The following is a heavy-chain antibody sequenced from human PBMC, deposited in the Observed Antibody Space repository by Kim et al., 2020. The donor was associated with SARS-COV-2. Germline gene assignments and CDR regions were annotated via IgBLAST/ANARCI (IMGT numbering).Heavy chain of an antibody. D-gene: IGHD2-2*02. CDR1: GYTFTSYD. V-gene: IGHV1-8*01. J-gene: IGHJ4*02. CDR3: ARVSRYCSSTSCHNGFDY. CDR2: MNPNSGNT. Sequence: ASVKVSCKASGYTFTSYDINWVRQATGQGLEWMGWMNPNSGNTGYAQKFQGRVTMTRNTSISTAYMELSSLRSEDTAVYYCARVSRYCSSTSCHNGFDYWGQGTLVTVSS.